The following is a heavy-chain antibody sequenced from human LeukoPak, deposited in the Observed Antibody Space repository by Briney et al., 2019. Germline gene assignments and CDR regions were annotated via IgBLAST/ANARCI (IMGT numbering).Heavy chain of an antibody. D-gene: IGHD4-23*01. Sequence: SGTLSLTCAVSGGSISISNSNWWSWVRQPPGKGLEWIGEISHSGSTNYNPSLKSRVTISVDKSKNQFSLKLSSVTAADTAVYYCARDLHGGNSFTSDWYFDLWGRGTLVTVS. J-gene: IGHJ2*01. CDR2: ISHSGST. CDR3: ARDLHGGNSFTSDWYFDL. V-gene: IGHV4-4*02. CDR1: GGSISISNSNW.